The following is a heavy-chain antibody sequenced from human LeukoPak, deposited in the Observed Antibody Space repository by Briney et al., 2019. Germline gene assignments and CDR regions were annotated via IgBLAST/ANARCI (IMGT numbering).Heavy chain of an antibody. CDR3: ARGGSGISNAFDI. Sequence: SETLSLTCTVSVGSISSYYWSWIRQPPGKGLEWIGYIYYSGSTNSNPSLKSRVTMSVDTSKNQFSLKLRSVTAADTAVYYCARGGSGISNAFDIWGQGTMVTVSS. CDR2: IYYSGST. D-gene: IGHD3-10*01. CDR1: VGSISSYY. J-gene: IGHJ3*02. V-gene: IGHV4-59*01.